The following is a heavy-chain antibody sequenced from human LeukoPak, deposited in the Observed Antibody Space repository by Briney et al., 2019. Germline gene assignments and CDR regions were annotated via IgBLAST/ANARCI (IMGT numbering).Heavy chain of an antibody. CDR2: ISAYNGNT. D-gene: IGHD6-19*01. CDR1: GYTFTSYG. CDR3: AREQWLRNYYYGMDV. Sequence: ALVEVSCKASGYTFTSYGISWVRQAPGQGLEWMGWISAYNGNTNYAQKLQGRVTMTTDTSTSTAYMELRSLRSDDTAVYYCAREQWLRNYYYGMDVWGKGTTVTVSP. J-gene: IGHJ6*04. V-gene: IGHV1-18*04.